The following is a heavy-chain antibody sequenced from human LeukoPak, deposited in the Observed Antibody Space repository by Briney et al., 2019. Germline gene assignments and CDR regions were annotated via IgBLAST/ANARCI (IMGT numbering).Heavy chain of an antibody. Sequence: QSGGSLRLSCAASGFTFSSYWMSWVRQAPGKGLEWVASIKQDGSAIYYVDSVRGRFTTSRDNAKSSLSLQMNSLRAEDTAVYYCARDPSSGFRFGYGDYWGQGTLVTVSS. V-gene: IGHV3-7*01. D-gene: IGHD5-18*01. CDR1: GFTFSSYW. J-gene: IGHJ4*02. CDR3: ARDPSSGFRFGYGDY. CDR2: IKQDGSAI.